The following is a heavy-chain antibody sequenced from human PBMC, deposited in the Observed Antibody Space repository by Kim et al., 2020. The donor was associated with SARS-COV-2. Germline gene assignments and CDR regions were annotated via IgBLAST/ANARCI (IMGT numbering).Heavy chain of an antibody. CDR3: ATIWGVPALAFVI. V-gene: IGHV1-24*01. Sequence: AQKFQGRVTITEDTSTDTAYIERSSLRSEDTAVYYCATIWGVPALAFVIWGQGTMVTVSS. D-gene: IGHD3-10*01. J-gene: IGHJ3*02.